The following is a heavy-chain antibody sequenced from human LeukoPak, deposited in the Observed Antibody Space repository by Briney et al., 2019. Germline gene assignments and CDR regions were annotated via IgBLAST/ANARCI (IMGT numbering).Heavy chain of an antibody. Sequence: GGSLRLSCAASGFTFSSYGMHWVRQAPGKGLEWVAFIRYDGSNKYYADSVKGRFTISRDNSKNTLYLQMNSLRAEDTAVYYCAKVRLSSSRYVFDYWGQGTLVTVSS. CDR1: GFTFSSYG. J-gene: IGHJ4*02. CDR2: IRYDGSNK. D-gene: IGHD6-13*01. CDR3: AKVRLSSSRYVFDY. V-gene: IGHV3-30*02.